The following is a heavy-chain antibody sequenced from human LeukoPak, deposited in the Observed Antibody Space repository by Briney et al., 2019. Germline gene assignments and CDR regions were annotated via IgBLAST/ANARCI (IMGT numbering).Heavy chain of an antibody. D-gene: IGHD2-15*01. CDR2: ISGSGGTT. J-gene: IGHJ4*02. CDR3: AKSIGGVVVVAADY. Sequence: GGSLRLSCAASGFTFSSYAMSWDRQAPGKGLEWVSAISGSGGTTYYADSVKGRFTLSRDNSKNTLYLQMNSLRAEDTAVYYCAKSIGGVVVVAADYWGQGTLVSVSS. CDR1: GFTFSSYA. V-gene: IGHV3-23*01.